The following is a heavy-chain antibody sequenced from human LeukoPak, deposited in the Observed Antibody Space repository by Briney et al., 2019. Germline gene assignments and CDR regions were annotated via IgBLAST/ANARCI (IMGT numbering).Heavy chain of an antibody. J-gene: IGHJ4*02. CDR3: AKDRSMVRGVIIDY. CDR1: GFTFRTYG. V-gene: IGHV3-23*01. Sequence: GGSLRLSCAASGFTFRTYGMSWVRQAPGKGLEWVSAISGSGGSTYYADSVKGRFTISRDNSKNTLYLQMNSLRAEDTAVYYCAKDRSMVRGVIIDYWGQGTLVTVSS. CDR2: ISGSGGST. D-gene: IGHD3-10*01.